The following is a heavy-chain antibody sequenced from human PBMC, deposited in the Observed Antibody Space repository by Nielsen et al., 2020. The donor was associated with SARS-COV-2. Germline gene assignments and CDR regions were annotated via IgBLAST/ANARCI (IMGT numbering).Heavy chain of an antibody. Sequence: ASVKVSCKASGYTFTSYAINWVRQAPGQGLEWMGWISVYNGDTNYAQKLQGRVTMTTDTSTSTAYMELRSLRSDDTAVYYCARGVAVAGTSGDFDYWGQGTLVTVSS. CDR3: ARGVAVAGTSGDFDY. D-gene: IGHD6-19*01. CDR1: GYTFTSYA. V-gene: IGHV1-18*01. J-gene: IGHJ4*02. CDR2: ISVYNGDT.